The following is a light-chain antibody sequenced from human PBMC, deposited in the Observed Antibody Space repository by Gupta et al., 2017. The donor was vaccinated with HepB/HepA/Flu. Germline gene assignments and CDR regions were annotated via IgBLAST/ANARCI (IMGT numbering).Light chain of an antibody. CDR3: QQSYTLLRT. V-gene: IGKV1-39*01. Sequence: DIQMTQSPSSLSASVGDRVTITCRASQTINKNLNWYQQRPGKAPKLLIYAASSLQRGVPSRFSGSGSGTDFTLTISSLQPEDFATYYCQQSYTLLRTFGQGTNLEIK. J-gene: IGKJ2*02. CDR2: AAS. CDR1: QTINKN.